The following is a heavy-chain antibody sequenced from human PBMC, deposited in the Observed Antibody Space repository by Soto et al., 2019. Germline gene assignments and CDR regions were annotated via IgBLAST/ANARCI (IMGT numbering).Heavy chain of an antibody. CDR3: ARERFGEFPDPHALDV. CDR1: GFTFSDYY. J-gene: IGHJ6*04. V-gene: IGHV3-11*01. Sequence: GGSLRLSCAASGFTFSDYYMSWIRQAPGKGLEWVSYISSSGSTIYYADSVKGRFTISRDNAKNSLYLQMNSLRAEDTAVYYCARERFGEFPDPHALDVWGKGTTVTVSS. D-gene: IGHD3-10*01. CDR2: ISSSGSTI.